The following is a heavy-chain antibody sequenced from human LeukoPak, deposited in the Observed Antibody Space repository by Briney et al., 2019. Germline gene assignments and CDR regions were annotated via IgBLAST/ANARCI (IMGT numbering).Heavy chain of an antibody. CDR1: GGTFSSYA. D-gene: IGHD2-2*01. J-gene: IGHJ6*04. V-gene: IGHV1-69*13. CDR2: IIPIFGTA. CDR3: ARDPAIVVVPAATYYHYGMDV. Sequence: GASVKVSCKASGGTFSSYAISWVRQAPGQGLEWMGGIIPIFGTANYAQKFQGRVTITADESTSTAYMELSSLRSEDTAVYYCARDPAIVVVPAATYYHYGMDVWGKGTTVTVSS.